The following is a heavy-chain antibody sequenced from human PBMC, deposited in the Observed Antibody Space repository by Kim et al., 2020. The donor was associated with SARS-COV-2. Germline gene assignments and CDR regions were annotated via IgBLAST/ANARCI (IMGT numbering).Heavy chain of an antibody. V-gene: IGHV3-53*01. Sequence: GGSLRLSCAASGFTVSSNYMSWVRQAPGKGLEWVSVIYSGGSTYYADSVKGRFTISRDNSKNTLYLQMNSLRAEDTAVYYCARGNIAAAGLFDYWGQGTLVTVSS. D-gene: IGHD6-13*01. CDR1: GFTVSSNY. J-gene: IGHJ4*02. CDR2: IYSGGST. CDR3: ARGNIAAAGLFDY.